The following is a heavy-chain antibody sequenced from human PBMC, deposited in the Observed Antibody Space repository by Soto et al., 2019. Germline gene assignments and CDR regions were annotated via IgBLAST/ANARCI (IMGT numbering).Heavy chain of an antibody. CDR1: GGSISSYY. J-gene: IGHJ6*03. CDR2: IYYSGST. V-gene: IGHV4-59*01. CDR3: ARDQGHDFWSGYQHYYYYYMDV. D-gene: IGHD3-3*01. Sequence: PSETLSLTCTVSGGSISSYYWSWIRQPPGKGLEWIGYIYYSGSTNYNPSLKSRVTISVDTSKNQFSLKLSSVTAADTAVYYCARDQGHDFWSGYQHYYYYYMDVWGKGTTVTV.